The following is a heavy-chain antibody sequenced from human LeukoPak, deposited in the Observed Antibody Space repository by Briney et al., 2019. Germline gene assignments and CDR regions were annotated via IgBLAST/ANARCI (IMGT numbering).Heavy chain of an antibody. CDR2: ISGSGDST. D-gene: IGHD3-9*01. CDR1: GFTFSSYA. CDR3: ARERRADILTGYYALHAFDI. J-gene: IGHJ3*02. V-gene: IGHV3-23*01. Sequence: PGGSLRLSCAASGFTFSSYAMSWVRQAPGKGLEWVSTISGSGDSTYYADSVKGRFTISRDNSKNTLYLQMNSLRAEDTAVYYCARERRADILTGYYALHAFDIWGQGTMVTVSS.